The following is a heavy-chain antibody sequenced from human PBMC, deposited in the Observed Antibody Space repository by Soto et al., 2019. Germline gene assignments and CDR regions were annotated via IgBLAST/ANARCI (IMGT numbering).Heavy chain of an antibody. Sequence: VGSLRLSCAASGFTFSDYYMSWIRQAPGKGLEWVSYISSSGSTIYYADSVKGRFTISRDNAKNSPYLQMNSLRAEDTAVYYCARAPRSITMVRGVTFNYWGQGTLVNVSS. CDR1: GFTFSDYY. CDR2: ISSSGSTI. CDR3: ARAPRSITMVRGVTFNY. D-gene: IGHD3-10*01. J-gene: IGHJ4*02. V-gene: IGHV3-11*01.